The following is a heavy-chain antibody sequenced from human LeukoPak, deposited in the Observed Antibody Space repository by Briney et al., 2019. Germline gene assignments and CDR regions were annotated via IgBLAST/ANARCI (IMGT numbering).Heavy chain of an antibody. J-gene: IGHJ6*03. V-gene: IGHV4-34*01. CDR1: GGSFSGYY. Sequence: SETLSLTCAVYGGSFSGYYWSWIRQPPGKGLEWIGEINHSGSTNYNPSLKSRVTISVDTSKNQFSLKLSSVTAADTAVYYCAKPVSRDLNYYYYYMDVWGKGTTVTVSS. CDR3: AKPVSRDLNYYYYYMDV. D-gene: IGHD1-14*01. CDR2: INHSGST.